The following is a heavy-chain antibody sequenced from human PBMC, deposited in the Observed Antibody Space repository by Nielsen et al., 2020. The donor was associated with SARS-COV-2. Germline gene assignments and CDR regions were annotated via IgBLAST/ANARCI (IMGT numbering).Heavy chain of an antibody. CDR2: ISYDVSNK. CDR1: GFTFSSYA. D-gene: IGHD3-10*01. V-gene: IGHV3-30*04. Sequence: GESLKISCAASGFTFSSYAMHWVRQAPGKGLEWVAVISYDVSNKYYADSVKGRFTISRDNSKNTLYLQMNSLRAEDTAVYYCARGGFGELLDWYFDLWGRGTLVTVSS. J-gene: IGHJ2*01. CDR3: ARGGFGELLDWYFDL.